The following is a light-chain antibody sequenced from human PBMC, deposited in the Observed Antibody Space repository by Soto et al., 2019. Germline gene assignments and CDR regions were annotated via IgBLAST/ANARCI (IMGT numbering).Light chain of an antibody. CDR3: QQRSNWPPIT. Sequence: EIVLTQSPATLSLSPGERATLSCRASQSISSYLAWYQQKPGQAPRLLIYDASNRATGIPARFSGSGSGTDFTLIISSLETEDCAVYYCQQRSNWPPITFGPGTKVDIK. CDR1: QSISSY. V-gene: IGKV3-11*01. CDR2: DAS. J-gene: IGKJ3*01.